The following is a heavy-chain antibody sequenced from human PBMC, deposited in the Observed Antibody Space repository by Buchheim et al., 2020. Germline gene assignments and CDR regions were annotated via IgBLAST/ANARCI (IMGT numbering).Heavy chain of an antibody. CDR2: ISYDGSKK. CDR3: AKEGWGDEGKLDS. J-gene: IGHJ4*02. Sequence: QVQLVESGGGVVQPGRSLRLSCAASGFTFSDYGMYWIRHTPGKGLEWVAVISYDGSKKYFADSVKGRFSISRDHSKNTVYQKMNSRRPEDRGVYYCAKEGWGDEGKLDSWGQGTL. V-gene: IGHV3-30*18. D-gene: IGHD3-16*01. CDR1: GFTFSDYG.